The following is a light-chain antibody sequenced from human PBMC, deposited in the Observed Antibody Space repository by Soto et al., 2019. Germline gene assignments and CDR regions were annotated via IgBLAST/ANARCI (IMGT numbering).Light chain of an antibody. CDR1: QSVSSN. CDR2: GVS. V-gene: IGKV3-15*01. J-gene: IGKJ1*01. CDR3: QQYNKWPRT. Sequence: EIVMTQSPATLSVSPGERATLSCRASQSVSSNLAWYQQKPGQAPRLLIYGVSTRATGIPARFSGSGSGTEFTLTISSLQSEDFVVYYCQQYNKWPRTFGKGTKV.